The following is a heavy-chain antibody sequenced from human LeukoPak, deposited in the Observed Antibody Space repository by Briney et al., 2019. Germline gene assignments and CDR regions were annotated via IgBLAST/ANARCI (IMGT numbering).Heavy chain of an antibody. CDR3: AKDRNYYDSSGTAFDY. Sequence: PGRSLRLSCAASGFTFDDYAMHWVRQAPGKGLEWVSGISWNSGSIGYADSVKGRFTISRDNAKNSLYLQMNSLRAEDTALYYCAKDRNYYDSSGTAFDYWGQGTLVTVSS. V-gene: IGHV3-9*01. D-gene: IGHD3-22*01. CDR2: ISWNSGSI. J-gene: IGHJ4*02. CDR1: GFTFDDYA.